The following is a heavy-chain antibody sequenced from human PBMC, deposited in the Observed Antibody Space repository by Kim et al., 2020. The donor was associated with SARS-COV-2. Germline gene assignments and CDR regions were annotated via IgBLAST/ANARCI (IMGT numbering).Heavy chain of an antibody. CDR3: AKGFGWVPMDV. CDR2: LSGSDGST. CDR1: GFILGTSG. Sequence: GGSLRLSCVGSGFILGTSGMSWVRQAPGKGLEWVSTLSGSDGSTNVADSVKGRFTIFRDNSKNTMFLEMNSLRAEDTAIYYCAKGFGWVPMDVWGQGTTVIVSS. V-gene: IGHV3-23*01. J-gene: IGHJ6*02. D-gene: IGHD3-10*01.